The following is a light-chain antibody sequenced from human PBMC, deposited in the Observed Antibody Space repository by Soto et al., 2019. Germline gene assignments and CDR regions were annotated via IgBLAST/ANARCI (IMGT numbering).Light chain of an antibody. Sequence: QSVLTQPPSVSGAPGQRVTISCTGSSSNIGAGYDVHWYQQLPGTAPKLLIYGNTNRPSGVPDRFSASNSGTSASLAITGLQAEDEADYYCQSYDSSLRCWVFGGGTKVTFL. CDR3: QSYDSSLRCWV. J-gene: IGLJ3*02. V-gene: IGLV1-40*01. CDR2: GNT. CDR1: SSNIGAGYD.